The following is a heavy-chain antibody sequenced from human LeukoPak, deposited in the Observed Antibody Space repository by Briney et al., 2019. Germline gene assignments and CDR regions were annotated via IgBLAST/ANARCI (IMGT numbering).Heavy chain of an antibody. CDR3: ARDQFIHAFDI. D-gene: IGHD5-24*01. CDR2: IYSTTTYI. J-gene: IGHJ3*02. Sequence: NPGGSLRLSCAASGFTFSSFSMNWVRQATGEGVEWGSSIYSTTTYIYYADSVKGRFTISRDNAENSLYLQMNSLRAEDTAVYYCARDQFIHAFDIWGQGTMVTVSS. CDR1: GFTFSSFS. V-gene: IGHV3-21*01.